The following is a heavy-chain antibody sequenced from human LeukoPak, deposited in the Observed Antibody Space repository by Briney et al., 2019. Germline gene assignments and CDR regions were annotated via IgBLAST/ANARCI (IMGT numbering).Heavy chain of an antibody. CDR1: GVTFSTYS. CDR3: ATAVSSYHFDY. D-gene: IGHD3-10*01. CDR2: ISTTSYI. J-gene: IGHJ4*02. Sequence: GGSLRLSCAASGVTFSTYSMNWVRQAPGKGLEWVSSISTTSYIYYADSVKGRFSISRAKNSLFLQMNSLRAEDTAVYYCATAVSSYHFDYWGQRTLVTVSS. V-gene: IGHV3-21*01.